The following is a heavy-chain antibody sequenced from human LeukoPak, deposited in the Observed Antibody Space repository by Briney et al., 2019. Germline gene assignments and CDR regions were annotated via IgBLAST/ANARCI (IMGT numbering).Heavy chain of an antibody. Sequence: ASVKVSCKASGYTFTSYDINWVRQAPGQGLEWMGWMNPNSGNTVYAQKFQGRVTITRNTSISTAYMELSSLRSEDTAVYYCARASVTGAFYYYCYYMDVWGKGTTVTVSS. CDR2: MNPNSGNT. CDR3: ARASVTGAFYYYCYYMDV. V-gene: IGHV1-8*03. D-gene: IGHD1-20*01. J-gene: IGHJ6*03. CDR1: GYTFTSYD.